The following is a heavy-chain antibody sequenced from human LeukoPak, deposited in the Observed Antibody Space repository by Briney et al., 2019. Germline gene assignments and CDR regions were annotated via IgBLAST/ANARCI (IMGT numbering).Heavy chain of an antibody. CDR3: ARGYSYYYYYMDV. V-gene: IGHV4-59*01. J-gene: IGHJ6*03. CDR2: IYYSGST. CDR1: GGSISSYY. D-gene: IGHD5-18*01. Sequence: SETLSLTCTVSGGSISSYYWSWIRQTPGKGLEWIGNIYYSGSTNYNPSLKSRVTISVDTSKNQFSLKLSSVTAADTAVYYCARGYSYYYYYMDVWGKGTTVIISS.